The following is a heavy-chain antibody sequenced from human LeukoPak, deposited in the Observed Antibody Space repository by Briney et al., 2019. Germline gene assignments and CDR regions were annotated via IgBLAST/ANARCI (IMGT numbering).Heavy chain of an antibody. Sequence: GGSLRLSCAASGFTFSSYGMSWVRQAPGKGLEWVSAISGSGGSTYYADSVKGRFTISRDNSKNTLYLQMNSLRAEDTAVYYCAKDRSCSSTSCYQGYWGQGTLVTVSS. CDR1: GFTFSSYG. CDR2: ISGSGGST. V-gene: IGHV3-23*01. J-gene: IGHJ4*02. D-gene: IGHD2-2*01. CDR3: AKDRSCSSTSCYQGY.